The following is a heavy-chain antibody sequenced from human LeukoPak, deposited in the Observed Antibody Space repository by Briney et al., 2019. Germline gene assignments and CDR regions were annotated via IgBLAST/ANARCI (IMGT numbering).Heavy chain of an antibody. CDR3: AKGLPYSGYDYWLDP. Sequence: GGSLRLSCAASGFSLSSYAMSWVRQAPGKGLERVSGISGSGGSTYYADSVKGRFTISRDNSKNTLYLQMNSLRAEDTAVYYCAKGLPYSGYDYWLDPWGQGTLVTVSS. V-gene: IGHV3-23*01. D-gene: IGHD5-12*01. J-gene: IGHJ5*02. CDR1: GFSLSSYA. CDR2: ISGSGGST.